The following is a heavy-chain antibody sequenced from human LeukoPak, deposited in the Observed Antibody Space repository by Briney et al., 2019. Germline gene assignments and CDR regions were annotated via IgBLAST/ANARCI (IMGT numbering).Heavy chain of an antibody. V-gene: IGHV3-48*01. J-gene: IGHJ4*02. CDR1: GFTFSSYS. CDR3: ARDVAVAGWDY. D-gene: IGHD6-19*01. CDR2: ISSSSSTI. Sequence: GGSLRLSCAASGFTFSSYSMNWVRQAPGKGLEWVSYISSSSSTIYYADSVKGRFTISRDNAKNSLYLQMNSLRAEDTAVYYCARDVAVAGWDYWGQGTLVTVSS.